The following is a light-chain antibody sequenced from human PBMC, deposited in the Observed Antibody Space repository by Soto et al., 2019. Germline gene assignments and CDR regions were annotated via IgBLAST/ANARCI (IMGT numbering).Light chain of an antibody. CDR2: KAS. CDR1: QSISSW. V-gene: IGKV1-5*03. CDR3: HQYTKACA. J-gene: IGKJ1*01. Sequence: EIQLKRSASGQTVAVGDRGTITCRASQSISSWLAWYQQKPGKAPKLLIYKASSLQSGVPSRFSGSGSGTEFTLTFSILQPARFACYSCHQYTKACAYGQGTKV.